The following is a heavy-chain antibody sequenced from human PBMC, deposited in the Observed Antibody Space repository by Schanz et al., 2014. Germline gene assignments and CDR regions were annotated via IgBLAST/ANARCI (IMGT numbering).Heavy chain of an antibody. CDR1: GYIFTSYS. V-gene: IGHV1-46*01. D-gene: IGHD6-6*01. Sequence: QVHLVQSGAEVKKPGASVKVSCKASGYIFTSYSMHWVRQAPRQGLEWLGIINPSGVSTSSAQEFQGRVTMTRDTSTSTLQMELSSLRSEDTAVYYCARGGAYRSPSPVFYFDYWGQGTLVTVSS. CDR3: ARGGAYRSPSPVFYFDY. CDR2: INPSGVST. J-gene: IGHJ4*02.